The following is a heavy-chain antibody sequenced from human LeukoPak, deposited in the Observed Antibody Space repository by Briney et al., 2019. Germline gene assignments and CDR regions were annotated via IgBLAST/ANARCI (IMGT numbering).Heavy chain of an antibody. D-gene: IGHD3-9*01. J-gene: IGHJ3*02. CDR3: AKRSYDILIGYFDAFDM. Sequence: PGGSLRLSCAASGFTFSAYAMHWVRQAPGKGLEWVAFIQYDGTLAYYADSVRGRFTISRDNAKNTLFLQMNSLRAEDTAIYYCAKRSYDILIGYFDAFDMWGQGTMVTVSS. CDR1: GFTFSAYA. CDR2: IQYDGTLA. V-gene: IGHV3-30*02.